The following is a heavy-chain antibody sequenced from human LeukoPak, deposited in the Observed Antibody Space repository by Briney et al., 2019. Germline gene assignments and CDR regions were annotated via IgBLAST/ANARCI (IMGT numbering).Heavy chain of an antibody. CDR2: INHSGST. CDR3: ASSSYSSSWYGAFDI. Sequence: KPSETLSLTCAVYGGSFSGYYWSWIRQPPGKGLEWIGEINHSGSTNYNPSLKSRVTISVDRSKNQFSLKLSSVTAADTAVYYCASSSYSSSWYGAFDIWGQGTMVTVSS. CDR1: GGSFSGYY. V-gene: IGHV4-34*01. D-gene: IGHD6-13*01. J-gene: IGHJ3*02.